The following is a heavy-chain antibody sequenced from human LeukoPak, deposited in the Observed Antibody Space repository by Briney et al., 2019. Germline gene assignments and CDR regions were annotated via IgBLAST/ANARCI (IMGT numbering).Heavy chain of an antibody. Sequence: CXXXGGSISFYSWNWIRQPAGKGLEWIGRIESSGRNNSNPSLTSRVTMSGDTSKNECSLTLTSLTAADTAVYYCAXXXXXXGXXXXYWGQGXLXTVAS. V-gene: IGHV4-4*07. CDR2: IESSGRN. J-gene: IGHJ4*02. CDR3: AXXXXXXGXXXXY. CDR1: GGSISFYS.